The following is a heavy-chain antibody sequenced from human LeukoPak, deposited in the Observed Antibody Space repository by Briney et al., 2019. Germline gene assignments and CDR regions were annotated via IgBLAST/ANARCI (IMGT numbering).Heavy chain of an antibody. CDR3: AKEGAESFPDAFDI. CDR1: GGSISPYY. Sequence: SSETLSLTCTVSGGSISPYYWSWLRQPPGKGLEWIGYISYSGSTKNNPSLKSRVTISVDTSKNQFSLKLTSVTAADTAVYYCAKEGAESFPDAFDIWGQGTVITVSS. D-gene: IGHD3-10*01. J-gene: IGHJ3*02. V-gene: IGHV4-59*01. CDR2: ISYSGST.